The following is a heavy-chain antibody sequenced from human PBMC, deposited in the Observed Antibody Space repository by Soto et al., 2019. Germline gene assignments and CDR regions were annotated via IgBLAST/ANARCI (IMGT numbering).Heavy chain of an antibody. Sequence: GASVKVSCKASGYTFTSYDINWVRQATGQGLEWMGWMNPNSGNTGYAQKFQGRVTMTRNTSISTAYMELSSLRSEDTAVYYCARSEPAARGLYYYYYMDVWGKGTTVTVSS. CDR1: GYTFTSYD. CDR2: MNPNSGNT. J-gene: IGHJ6*03. CDR3: ARSEPAARGLYYYYYMDV. D-gene: IGHD2-2*01. V-gene: IGHV1-8*01.